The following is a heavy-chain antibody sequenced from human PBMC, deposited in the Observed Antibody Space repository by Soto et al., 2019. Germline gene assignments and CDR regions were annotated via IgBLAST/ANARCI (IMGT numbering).Heavy chain of an antibody. Sequence: GGSLRLPCAASGFTFSSYAMSWVRQAPGKGLEWVSAISGSGGSTYYADSVKGRFTISRDNSKNTLYLQMNSLRAEDTAVYYCAKDRPTSYYYDSSGYYRVYYFDYWGQGTLVTVSS. CDR1: GFTFSSYA. J-gene: IGHJ4*02. V-gene: IGHV3-23*01. CDR2: ISGSGGST. D-gene: IGHD3-22*01. CDR3: AKDRPTSYYYDSSGYYRVYYFDY.